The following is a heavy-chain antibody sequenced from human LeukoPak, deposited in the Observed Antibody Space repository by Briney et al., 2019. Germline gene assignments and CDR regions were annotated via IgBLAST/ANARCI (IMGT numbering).Heavy chain of an antibody. CDR3: AKEVHSGWETDYFDY. V-gene: IGHV3-7*03. J-gene: IGHJ4*02. Sequence: GGSLRLSCAASGFTFSSYWMSWVRQAPGKGLEWVANIKQDGSEKYYVDSVKGRFTISRDNAKNSLYLQMNSLRAEDAALYYCAKEVHSGWETDYFDYWGQGTLVTVSS. CDR2: IKQDGSEK. D-gene: IGHD6-19*01. CDR1: GFTFSSYW.